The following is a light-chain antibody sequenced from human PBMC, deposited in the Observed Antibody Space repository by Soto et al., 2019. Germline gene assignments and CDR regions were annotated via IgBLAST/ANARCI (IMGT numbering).Light chain of an antibody. CDR1: QSVSSY. CDR3: KQRSNWLT. J-gene: IGKJ4*01. Sequence: ELVLTQSPATLSLSPGERATLSCRASQSVSSYLAWYQQKPGQAPRLLIYDASNRATGIPARFSGSWSGTDFTLTISSLEPEYFAVYYCKQRSNWLTFGGGTKVEIK. CDR2: DAS. V-gene: IGKV3-11*01.